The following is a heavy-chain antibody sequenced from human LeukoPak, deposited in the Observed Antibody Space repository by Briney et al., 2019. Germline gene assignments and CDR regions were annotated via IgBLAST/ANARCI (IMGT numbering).Heavy chain of an antibody. D-gene: IGHD4-17*01. V-gene: IGHV3-7*01. J-gene: IGHJ4*02. CDR1: GFTFNNYW. Sequence: GGSLRLSCAASGFTFNNYWMNWVRQAPGKGLEWVANIKQDGSETYYVDSVKGRFTISRDNAKNSLYLQMNSLRAEDTAVYYCARTGDYLLFLNYWGQGTLVTVSS. CDR3: ARTGDYLLFLNY. CDR2: IKQDGSET.